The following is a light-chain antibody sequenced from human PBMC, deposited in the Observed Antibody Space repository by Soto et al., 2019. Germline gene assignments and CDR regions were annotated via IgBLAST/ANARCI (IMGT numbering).Light chain of an antibody. CDR1: QSVNSN. J-gene: IGKJ1*01. CDR3: QHYNTWPRT. CDR2: GAS. Sequence: ETVMTQSPATLSVSPGERATLSCWASQSVNSNLAWYQQKLGQAPRVLIYGASTRATGIPARFSGSGSETEFILTISSLQSEDSATYYCQHYNTWPRTFGQGTKVDIK. V-gene: IGKV3-15*01.